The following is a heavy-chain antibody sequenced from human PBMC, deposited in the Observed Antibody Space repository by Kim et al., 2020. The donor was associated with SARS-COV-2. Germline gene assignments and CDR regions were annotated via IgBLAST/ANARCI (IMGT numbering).Heavy chain of an antibody. Sequence: ASVKVSCKASGYTFTSYGISWVRQAPGQGLEWMGWISAYNGNTNYAQKLQGRVTMTTDTSTSTAYMELRSLRSDDTAVYYCGRDYYDSSGYLRFDPWGQGTLVTVSS. J-gene: IGHJ5*02. D-gene: IGHD3-22*01. CDR3: GRDYYDSSGYLRFDP. CDR2: ISAYNGNT. CDR1: GYTFTSYG. V-gene: IGHV1-18*01.